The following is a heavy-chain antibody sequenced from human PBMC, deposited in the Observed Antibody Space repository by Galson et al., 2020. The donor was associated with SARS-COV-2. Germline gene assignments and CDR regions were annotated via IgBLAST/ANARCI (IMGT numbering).Heavy chain of an antibody. V-gene: IGHV3-74*03. D-gene: IGHD1-26*01. CDR3: TRGIPRVVEAAREFDF. CDR2: INSDGSYT. Sequence: PGGSLRLSCAASGFTFSSHWMHWVRQAPGKGLVCVSRINSDGSYTKYADSVKGRFTISRDNAKNTLYLQMNSLRAEDTAVYYCTRGIPRVVEAAREFDFWGQGTLVTVSS. J-gene: IGHJ4*02. CDR1: GFTFSSHW.